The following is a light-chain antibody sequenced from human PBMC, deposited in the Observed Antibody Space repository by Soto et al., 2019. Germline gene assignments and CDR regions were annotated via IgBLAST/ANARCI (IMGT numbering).Light chain of an antibody. V-gene: IGKV1-5*01. CDR1: QSISSW. J-gene: IGKJ1*01. CDR2: DAS. CDR3: QQYSSYWT. Sequence: DIQITQSPSTLSASVGDRVTITCRASQSISSWLAWYQQKPGKAPKLLIYDASSLEGGVPSKFSGSGSGTEFTLTISNLQPDDFATYYCQQYSSYWTFGQGTKV.